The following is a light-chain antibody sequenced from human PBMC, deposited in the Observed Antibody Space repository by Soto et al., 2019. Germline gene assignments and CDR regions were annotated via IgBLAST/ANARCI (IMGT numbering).Light chain of an antibody. J-gene: IGLJ1*01. CDR3: AAWDDSLYGHV. Sequence: QTVVTQPHLASGTPGQRVTISCSGSSSNIGANSVQWFQQLPGTAPKVLIYSSNHRPSGVPERFSGSKSGTSASLAISELQSDDEADYYCAAWDDSLYGHVFGTGTKLTVL. CDR2: SSN. CDR1: SSNIGANS. V-gene: IGLV1-44*01.